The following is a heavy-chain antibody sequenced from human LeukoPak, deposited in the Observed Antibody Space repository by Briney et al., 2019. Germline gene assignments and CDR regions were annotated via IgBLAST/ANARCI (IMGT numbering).Heavy chain of an antibody. J-gene: IGHJ6*03. CDR2: IRYDGSNK. V-gene: IGHV3-30*02. D-gene: IGHD6-19*01. CDR1: GFTFSSYG. CDR3: AKAGYIAVKLLGYYMDV. Sequence: GGSLRLSCAASGFTFSSYGMHWVRQAPGKGVEWVAFIRYDGSNKYYADSVKGRFTISRDNSKNTLYLQMNSLRAEDTAVYYCAKAGYIAVKLLGYYMDVWGKGTTVTVSS.